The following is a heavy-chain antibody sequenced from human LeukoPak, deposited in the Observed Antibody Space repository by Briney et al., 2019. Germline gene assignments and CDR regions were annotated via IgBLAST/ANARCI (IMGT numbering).Heavy chain of an antibody. CDR3: AKDQGYSSSWGVYYYYGMDV. CDR2: ISYDGSNK. Sequence: GGSLRFSCAASGFTFSSYGMHWVRQAPGKGLEWVAVISYDGSNKYYADSVKGRFTISRDNSKNTLYLQMNSLRAEDTAVYYCAKDQGYSSSWGVYYYYGMDVWGQGTTVTVSS. J-gene: IGHJ6*02. CDR1: GFTFSSYG. D-gene: IGHD6-13*01. V-gene: IGHV3-30*18.